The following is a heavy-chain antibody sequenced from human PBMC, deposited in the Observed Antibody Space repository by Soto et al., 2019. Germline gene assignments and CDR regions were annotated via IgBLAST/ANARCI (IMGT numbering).Heavy chain of an antibody. CDR2: ISSGGGST. CDR3: AKIPPASDYYDITVYQWYFDL. J-gene: IGHJ2*01. D-gene: IGHD3-22*01. CDR1: GLTFSSYA. Sequence: EVQLLESGGGLVQPGGSLRLSCAASGLTFSSYAMSWVRQAPGKGLEWVSGISSGGGSTYYADSVKGRFTVSRDKSKNTLFLQMNSLSAEDTALYYCAKIPPASDYYDITVYQWYFDLWGRGTLVTVSS. V-gene: IGHV3-23*01.